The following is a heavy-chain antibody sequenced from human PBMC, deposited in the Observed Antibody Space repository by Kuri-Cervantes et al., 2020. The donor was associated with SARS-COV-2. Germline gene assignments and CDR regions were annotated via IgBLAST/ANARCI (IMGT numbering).Heavy chain of an antibody. CDR3: VRFRYYDTIREAVDI. CDR2: INPDTGAT. J-gene: IGHJ3*02. V-gene: IGHV1-2*02. D-gene: IGHD3-22*01. CDR1: GYNFSEYY. Sequence: ASVKVSCKSSGYNFSEYYVHWVRQAPGKGLEWVGWINPDTGATKFAQKFQGRGTMTRDTSITKAYMDVSRLRSDDTAVYYRVRFRYYDTIREAVDIWGQGTRVTVSS.